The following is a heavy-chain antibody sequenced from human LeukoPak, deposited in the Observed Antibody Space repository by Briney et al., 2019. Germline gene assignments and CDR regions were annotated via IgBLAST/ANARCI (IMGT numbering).Heavy chain of an antibody. CDR1: GYTFTSYD. D-gene: IGHD5-12*01. J-gene: IGHJ6*02. CDR2: MNPNSGNT. Sequence: ASVKVSCKASGYTFTSYDINWVRQATGQGLEWMGWMNPNSGNTGYAQKFQGRVTMTRNTSISTAYMELSSLRSEDTAVYYCARDIGLQTRYGMDVWGQGTTVTVSS. V-gene: IGHV1-8*01. CDR3: ARDIGLQTRYGMDV.